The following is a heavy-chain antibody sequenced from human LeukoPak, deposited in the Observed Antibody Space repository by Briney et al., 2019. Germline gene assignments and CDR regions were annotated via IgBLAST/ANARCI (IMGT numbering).Heavy chain of an antibody. CDR3: ARGVWAAAGMDY. D-gene: IGHD6-13*01. CDR2: IKQDGSEK. Sequence: GGSLRLSCAASGFTFSSYSMSWVRQAPGKGLEWVANIKQDGSEKYYVDSVKGRFTISRDNAKNSLYLQMNSLRAEDTAVYYCARGVWAAAGMDYWGQGTLVTVSS. J-gene: IGHJ4*02. CDR1: GFTFSSYS. V-gene: IGHV3-7*01.